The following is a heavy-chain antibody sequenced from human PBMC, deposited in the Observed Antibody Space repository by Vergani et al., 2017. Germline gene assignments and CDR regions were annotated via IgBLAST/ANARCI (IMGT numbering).Heavy chain of an antibody. Sequence: EVQLLESGGGLVKPGGSLRLSCAASGFTFSSYAMSWVRQAPGKGLEWVSAISDSGGSTYYADSVKGRFTISRDKSKNTLYLQMNSLRAEDTAVYYCAKGGQQLVPQEAFDIWGQGTMVTVSS. D-gene: IGHD6-13*01. V-gene: IGHV3-23*01. CDR2: ISDSGGST. CDR3: AKGGQQLVPQEAFDI. J-gene: IGHJ3*02. CDR1: GFTFSSYA.